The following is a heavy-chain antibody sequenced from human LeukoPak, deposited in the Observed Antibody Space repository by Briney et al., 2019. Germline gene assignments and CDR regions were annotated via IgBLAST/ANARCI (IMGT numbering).Heavy chain of an antibody. J-gene: IGHJ4*02. CDR1: GFTFDDYG. D-gene: IGHD7-27*01. Sequence: GGSLRLSCAAPGFTFDDYGMSWVRQAPGKWLEWVSGINWNGGSTGYADSVKGRFTISRDNAKNSLYLQMNSLRAEDTALYHCAIGMGKYVSFDYWGQGTLVTVSS. V-gene: IGHV3-20*01. CDR2: INWNGGST. CDR3: AIGMGKYVSFDY.